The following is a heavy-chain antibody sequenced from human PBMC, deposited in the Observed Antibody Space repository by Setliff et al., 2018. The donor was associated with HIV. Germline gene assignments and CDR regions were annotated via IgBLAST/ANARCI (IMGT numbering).Heavy chain of an antibody. D-gene: IGHD7-27*01. V-gene: IGHV3-7*03. CDR1: GFTFGRHW. Sequence: PGGSLRLSCAASGFTFGRHWMSWVRQAPGKGLEWVANIKQDESERFYVDPVRGRFTISRDNAKSSLFLKMNSLRPEDTAVYYCVRSELLGRRYHFDYWGPGTLVTVSS. CDR3: VRSELLGRRYHFDY. CDR2: IKQDESER. J-gene: IGHJ4*02.